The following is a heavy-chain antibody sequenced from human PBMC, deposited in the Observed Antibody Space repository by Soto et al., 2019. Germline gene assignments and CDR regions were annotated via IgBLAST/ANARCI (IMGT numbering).Heavy chain of an antibody. D-gene: IGHD2-2*01. V-gene: IGHV1-18*04. CDR3: ARDCSSTSCYHYYYYGMDV. Sequence: QVQLVQSGAEVKKPGASVKVSCKASGYTFTSYGISWVRQAPGQGLEWMGWISAYNGNTNYAQKLQGRVTMTTDTATSTDYMELRSLRSDDTAVYYCARDCSSTSCYHYYYYGMDVWGQGTTVTVSS. CDR2: ISAYNGNT. J-gene: IGHJ6*02. CDR1: GYTFTSYG.